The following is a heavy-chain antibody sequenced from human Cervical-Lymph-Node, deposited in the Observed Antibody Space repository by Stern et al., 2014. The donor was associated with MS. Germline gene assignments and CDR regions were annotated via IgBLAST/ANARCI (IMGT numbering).Heavy chain of an antibody. J-gene: IGHJ4*02. Sequence: MQLVQSGGGLVQPGGSLRLSCAASGFSFSNYWMHWVRQAPGKGLVWVARIKGDGSLTNYADSVKGRFTITRDNAKNTVYLQMNNLRAEDTAVYYCAKDIHVLVDYWGQGTLVSVSS. CDR3: AKDIHVLVDY. D-gene: IGHD2-15*01. CDR2: IKGDGSLT. CDR1: GFSFSNYW. V-gene: IGHV3-74*02.